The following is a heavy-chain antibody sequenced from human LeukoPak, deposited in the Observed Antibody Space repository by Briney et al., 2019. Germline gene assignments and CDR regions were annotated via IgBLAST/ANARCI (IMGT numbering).Heavy chain of an antibody. D-gene: IGHD6-6*01. V-gene: IGHV1-2*02. Sequence: GASVKVTCKASGYTFTGYYMHWVRQAPGQGLEWMGWINPNSGGTNYAQKFQGRVTMTRDTSISTAYMELSRLRSDDTAVYYRARARSSIAAFFDYWGQGTLVTVSS. J-gene: IGHJ4*02. CDR3: ARARSSIAAFFDY. CDR1: GYTFTGYY. CDR2: INPNSGGT.